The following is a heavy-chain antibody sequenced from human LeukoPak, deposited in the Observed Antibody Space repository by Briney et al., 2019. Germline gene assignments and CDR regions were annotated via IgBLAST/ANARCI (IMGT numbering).Heavy chain of an antibody. D-gene: IGHD1-26*01. CDR1: GFTFSSYS. V-gene: IGHV3-21*01. J-gene: IGHJ4*02. CDR2: ISSSSSYI. CDR3: AKDREWELRPNYFDY. Sequence: GGSLRLSCAASGFTFSSYSMNWVRQAPGKGLEWVSSISSSSSYIYYADSVKGRFTISRDNAKNSLYLQMNSLRAEDTAVYYCAKDREWELRPNYFDYWGQGTLVTVSS.